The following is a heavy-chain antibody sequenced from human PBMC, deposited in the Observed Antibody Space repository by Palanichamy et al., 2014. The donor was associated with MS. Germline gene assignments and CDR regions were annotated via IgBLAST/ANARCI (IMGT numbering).Heavy chain of an antibody. CDR3: TRDIGGAGGY. Sequence: DVQLVKSGGDLVQPGGSLRLSCAASGFTFSTYWMHWVRQAPGKGLVWVSRINTDGRITNYADSVKGRFTISRDNAKNTLHLQMNSLTVDDSAVYYCTRDIGGAGGYWGQGTSVTVSS. J-gene: IGHJ4*02. CDR2: INTDGRIT. CDR1: GFTFSTYW. V-gene: IGHV3-74*01. D-gene: IGHD1-26*01.